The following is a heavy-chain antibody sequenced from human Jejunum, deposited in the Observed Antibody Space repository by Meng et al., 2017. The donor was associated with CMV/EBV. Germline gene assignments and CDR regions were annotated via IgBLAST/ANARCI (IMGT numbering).Heavy chain of an antibody. J-gene: IGHJ5*02. CDR3: AKDGAPIFGVVVRRGWFDP. CDR1: DDY. Sequence: DDYSPWVRQAPGQGLEWMGSINPNSGGTNYLLKFQGRVTMTRDTSMSTVHMEVRRLTSDDTAVYYCAKDGAPIFGVVVRRGWFDPWGQGTLVTVSS. V-gene: IGHV1-2*02. D-gene: IGHD3-3*01. CDR2: INPNSGGT.